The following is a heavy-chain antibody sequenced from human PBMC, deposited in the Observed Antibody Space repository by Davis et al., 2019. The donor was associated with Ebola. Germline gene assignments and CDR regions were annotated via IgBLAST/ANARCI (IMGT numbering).Heavy chain of an antibody. V-gene: IGHV5-51*01. Sequence: KVSCKGSGYTFTNYWIGWVRQMPGKGLEWMGIIYPDDSDTRYSPSFQGQVTISADKSITTAYLHWNSLKASDTAMYYCARQGAPYSAPANWGQGTLVTVSS. CDR3: ARQGAPYSAPAN. CDR1: GYTFTNYW. CDR2: IYPDDSDT. D-gene: IGHD1-26*01. J-gene: IGHJ4*02.